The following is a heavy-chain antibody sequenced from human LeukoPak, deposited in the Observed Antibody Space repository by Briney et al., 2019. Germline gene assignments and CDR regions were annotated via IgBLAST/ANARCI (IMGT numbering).Heavy chain of an antibody. J-gene: IGHJ6*03. Sequence: ASVKVSCKASGYTFTGYYMHWVRQAPGQGLEWMGWINPNSDGTNYAQKFQGRVTMTRDTSISTAYMELSRLRSDDTAVYYCARCGSGYDFYMDVWGKGTTVTVSS. CDR3: ARCGSGYDFYMDV. CDR1: GYTFTGYY. CDR2: INPNSDGT. D-gene: IGHD5-12*01. V-gene: IGHV1-2*02.